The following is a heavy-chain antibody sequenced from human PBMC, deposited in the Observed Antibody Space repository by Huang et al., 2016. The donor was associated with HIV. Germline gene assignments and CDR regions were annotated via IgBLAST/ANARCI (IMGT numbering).Heavy chain of an antibody. CDR2: INPTGGTT. J-gene: IGHJ4*02. CDR1: GYPFTTYY. Sequence: QVQLVQSGAEVKKPGASVKMSCKTSGYPFTTYYIHWVRQAPGQGLEWMGVINPTGGTTAYAQNFQGRLTMTRDMSASTVQLELRGLRSEDTAIYYCARGYSNGWYGVLEYWGQGTLVAVSS. V-gene: IGHV1-46*01. CDR3: ARGYSNGWYGVLEY. D-gene: IGHD6-19*01.